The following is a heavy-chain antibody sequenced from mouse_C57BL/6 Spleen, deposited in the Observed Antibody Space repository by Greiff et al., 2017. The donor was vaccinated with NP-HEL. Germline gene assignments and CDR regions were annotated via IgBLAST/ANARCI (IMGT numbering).Heavy chain of an antibody. CDR2: IWTGGGT. CDR3: ARNPTGYYYAMDY. J-gene: IGHJ4*01. V-gene: IGHV2-9-1*01. CDR1: GFSLTSYA. D-gene: IGHD4-1*02. Sequence: QVQLQQSGPGLVAPSQSLSITCTVSGFSLTSYAISWVRQPPGKGLEWLGVIWTGGGTHYNSALKSRLSISKDNSKSQVFLKMNSLQTDETARYYCARNPTGYYYAMDYWGQGTSVTVSS.